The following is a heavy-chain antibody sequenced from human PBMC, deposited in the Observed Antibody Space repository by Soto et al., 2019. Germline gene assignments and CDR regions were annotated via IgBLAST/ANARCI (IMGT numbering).Heavy chain of an antibody. J-gene: IGHJ4*02. CDR1: GDSISSYY. V-gene: IGHV4-59*01. Sequence: SETLSLTCTVSGDSISSYYWSWIRQPPGKGLEWIGYIYYSGSTNYNPSLKSRVTVSVDTSKNQFSLKLSSVTAADTAVYYCASRNYYGSGSYHYXFDYWGQGTLVTVSS. CDR3: ASRNYYGSGSYHYXFDY. CDR2: IYYSGST. D-gene: IGHD3-10*01.